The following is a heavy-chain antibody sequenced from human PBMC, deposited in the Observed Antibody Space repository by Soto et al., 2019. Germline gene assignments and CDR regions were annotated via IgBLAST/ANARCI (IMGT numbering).Heavy chain of an antibody. CDR2: ITDSGDST. CDR1: GFTFSXYA. J-gene: IGHJ4*02. D-gene: IGHD6-6*01. Sequence: LRLSCAASGFTFSXYAMSWVRQAPVKGLEWVSAITDSGDSTYYADSVKGRFTISRDNSRNTLYLQMNSLRAEDTAVYYCVKGSRSSRPYYFDYWGQGTLVTVSS. V-gene: IGHV3-23*01. CDR3: VKGSRSSRPYYFDY.